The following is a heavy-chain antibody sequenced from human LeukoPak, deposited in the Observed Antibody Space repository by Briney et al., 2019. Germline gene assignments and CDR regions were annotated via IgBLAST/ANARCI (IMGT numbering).Heavy chain of an antibody. J-gene: IGHJ4*02. Sequence: SETLSLTCTVSGGSISSSSYYWGRIRQPPGKGLEWIGSIYYSGSTYCNPSLKCRVTISVDTSKNPFSLKLSSVTAADTAVYYCARVRGLRLGELSLTVVDYWGQGTLVTVSS. CDR3: ARVRGLRLGELSLTVVDY. CDR1: GGSISSSSYY. V-gene: IGHV4-39*07. D-gene: IGHD3-16*02. CDR2: IYYSGST.